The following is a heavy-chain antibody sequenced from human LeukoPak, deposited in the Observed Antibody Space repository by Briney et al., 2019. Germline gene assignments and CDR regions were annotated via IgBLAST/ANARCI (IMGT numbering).Heavy chain of an antibody. Sequence: SQTLSLTCSVSGGSISSSNYYWGWIRQSTGKGLEWIGYIYYSGSTNYNPSLKSRVTISVDTSKNQFCLKLTSVTAADTAVYYCARVEFGVPYVYFDSWGQGTLVTVSS. CDR1: GGSISSSNYY. D-gene: IGHD3-16*01. CDR2: IYYSGST. CDR3: ARVEFGVPYVYFDS. J-gene: IGHJ4*02. V-gene: IGHV4-61*05.